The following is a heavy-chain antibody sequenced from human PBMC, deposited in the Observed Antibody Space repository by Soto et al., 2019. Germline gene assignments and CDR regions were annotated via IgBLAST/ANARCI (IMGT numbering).Heavy chain of an antibody. CDR3: TTWFIPTSRRPDDAFDI. CDR1: GFTFSNAW. D-gene: IGHD3-10*01. Sequence: GGSLRLSCAASGFTFSNAWMSWVRQAPGKGLEWVGRIKSKTDGGTTDYAAPVKGRFTISRDDSKNTLYLQMNSLKTEDTAVYYCTTWFIPTSRRPDDAFDIWGQGTMVTVSS. V-gene: IGHV3-15*01. J-gene: IGHJ3*02. CDR2: IKSKTDGGTT.